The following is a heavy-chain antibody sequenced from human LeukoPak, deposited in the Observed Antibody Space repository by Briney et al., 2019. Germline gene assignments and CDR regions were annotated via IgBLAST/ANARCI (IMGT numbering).Heavy chain of an antibody. V-gene: IGHV4-39*07. D-gene: IGHD3-10*01. CDR2: TYHSRSP. Sequence: PWETLSLTCTVSGGSIITPSHYWGWGRQTPGTGLEWIGSTYHSRSPFYSPSLRRRAVISLAPSKNQFSLTLDSVTGPDRAFHYCARDSLYYGSGSFYKFDFWGQGIVVSVSS. J-gene: IGHJ4*02. CDR1: GGSIITPSHY. CDR3: ARDSLYYGSGSFYKFDF.